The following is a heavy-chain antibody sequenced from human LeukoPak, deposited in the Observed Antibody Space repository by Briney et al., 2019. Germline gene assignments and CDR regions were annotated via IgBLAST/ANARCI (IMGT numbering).Heavy chain of an antibody. Sequence: SETLSLTCTISGGSISSYYWSWIRQPPGKGLEWIGYIYYSGSTNYNPSLKSRVTISVDTSKNQFSLKLTSVTAADTAVYYCAREGGPYRPLDYSGQGTLVTVAS. CDR2: IYYSGST. CDR3: AREGGPYRPLDY. CDR1: GGSISSYY. V-gene: IGHV4-59*12. J-gene: IGHJ4*02.